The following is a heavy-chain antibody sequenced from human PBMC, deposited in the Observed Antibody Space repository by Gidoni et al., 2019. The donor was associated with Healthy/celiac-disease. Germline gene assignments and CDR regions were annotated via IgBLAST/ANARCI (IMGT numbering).Heavy chain of an antibody. CDR1: GGSISSGDYY. D-gene: IGHD3-9*01. CDR3: ARAHYDILKDDAFDI. Sequence: GKPSQTLSLTCTVSGGSISSGDYYWSWIRQPPGKGLEWIGYIYYSGSTYYNPSLKSRVTISVDTSKNQFSLKLSSVTAADTAVYYCARAHYDILKDDAFDIWGQGTMVTVSS. V-gene: IGHV4-30-4*01. CDR2: IYYSGST. J-gene: IGHJ3*02.